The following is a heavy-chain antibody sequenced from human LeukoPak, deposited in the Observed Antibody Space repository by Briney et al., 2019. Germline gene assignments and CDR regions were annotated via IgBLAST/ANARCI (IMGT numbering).Heavy chain of an antibody. CDR2: IYPGDSDT. Sequence: GESLKISCMGSGYSFPSYWIVWVRQMPGKGLEWMGIIYPGDSDTRYSPSFQGQVNISADKSISTAYLQWSSLKASDTAVYYCARRGAAAVSGMDVWGQGTTVTVSS. D-gene: IGHD6-13*01. CDR1: GYSFPSYW. CDR3: ARRGAAAVSGMDV. V-gene: IGHV5-51*01. J-gene: IGHJ6*02.